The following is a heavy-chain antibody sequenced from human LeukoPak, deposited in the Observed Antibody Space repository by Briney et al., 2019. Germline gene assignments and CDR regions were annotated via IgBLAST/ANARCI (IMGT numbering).Heavy chain of an antibody. D-gene: IGHD3-10*01. V-gene: IGHV1-18*01. CDR1: GGTFSSYA. Sequence: ASVKVSCKASGGTFSSYATSWVRQAPGQGLEWMGWISAFNGNTNYAQKLQGRVTMTTDTSTSTAYMELRSLRSDDTAVYYCARGTYYYGSGSYYTPQDWFDPWGQETLVTVSS. CDR2: ISAFNGNT. J-gene: IGHJ5*02. CDR3: ARGTYYYGSGSYYTPQDWFDP.